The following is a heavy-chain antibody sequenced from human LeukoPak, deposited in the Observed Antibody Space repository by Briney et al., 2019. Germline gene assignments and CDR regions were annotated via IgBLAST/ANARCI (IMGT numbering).Heavy chain of an antibody. CDR1: GGSISSSSYY. D-gene: IGHD3-22*01. Sequence: SETLSLTCTVSGGSISSSSYYWGWIRQPPGKGLEWIGSIYYSGSTYYNPSLKSRVTISVDTSKNQFSLKLSSVTAADTAVYYCAREMYDSGGYRVSYFDYWGQGTLVTVSS. V-gene: IGHV4-39*07. J-gene: IGHJ4*02. CDR3: AREMYDSGGYRVSYFDY. CDR2: IYYSGST.